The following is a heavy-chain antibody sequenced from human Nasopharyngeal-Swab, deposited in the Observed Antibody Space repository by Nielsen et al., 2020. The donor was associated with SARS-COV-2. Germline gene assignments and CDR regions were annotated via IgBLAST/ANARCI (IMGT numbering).Heavy chain of an antibody. D-gene: IGHD5-18*01. J-gene: IGHJ5*02. V-gene: IGHV4-34*01. CDR3: AREGRIIQLWSGGFDP. Sequence: WIRQPRGKGLEWIGEINHSGSTNYNPSLKSRVTISVDTSKNQFSLKLSSVTAADTAVYYCAREGRIIQLWSGGFDPWGQGTLVTVSS. CDR2: INHSGST.